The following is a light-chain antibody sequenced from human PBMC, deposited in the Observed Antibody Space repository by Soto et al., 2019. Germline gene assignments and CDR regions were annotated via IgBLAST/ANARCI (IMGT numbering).Light chain of an antibody. V-gene: IGKV3-15*01. CDR1: QSVSSN. CDR3: QQYNSYSGT. CDR2: GAS. Sequence: EIVMTQSPATLSVSPGERATLSCRASQSVSSNLAWYQQKPGQAPRLLIYGASTRATGIPARFSGSGSGTEFTLTISSLQPDDFATYYCQQYNSYSGTFGQGTKV. J-gene: IGKJ1*01.